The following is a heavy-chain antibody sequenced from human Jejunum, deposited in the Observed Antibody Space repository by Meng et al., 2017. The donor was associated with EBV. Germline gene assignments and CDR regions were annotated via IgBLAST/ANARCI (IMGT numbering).Heavy chain of an antibody. CDR3: SRDLAGPYDD. CDR2: INENGRTT. CDR1: GLHFRTYC. J-gene: IGHJ4*02. Sequence: EGQLLEAGAALVQHGVSLRLSCAATGLHFRTYCMHWVRQAPGKGLVWISRINENGRTTTYAESVKGRFTISRDNTKNTLYLQMNNLRAEDTAGYFCSRDLAGPYDDWGQGTLVTVSS. V-gene: IGHV3-74*01.